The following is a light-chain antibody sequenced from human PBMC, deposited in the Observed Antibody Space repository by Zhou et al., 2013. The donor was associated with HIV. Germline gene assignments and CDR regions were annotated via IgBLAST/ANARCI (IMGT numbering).Light chain of an antibody. CDR3: QQYGRSPSYT. CDR2: DAS. Sequence: ETVMTQSPATLSVSPGERATLSCRASQTISINLAWYQHKPGQAPRLLIYDASTRATGVPDRFSGSGSGTDFTLTISRLEPEDFAVYYCQQYGRSPSYTFGQGTKLEIK. CDR1: QTISIN. J-gene: IGKJ2*01. V-gene: IGKV3-20*01.